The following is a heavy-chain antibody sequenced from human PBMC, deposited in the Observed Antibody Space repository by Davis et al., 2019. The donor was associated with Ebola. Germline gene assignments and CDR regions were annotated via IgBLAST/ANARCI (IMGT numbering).Heavy chain of an antibody. CDR3: ARHEGYDFGYFGMDV. Sequence: GESLKISCKGSGYYFTNYWISWVRQMPGKGLEWMGRIDPSDSYTSNSPSFQGHVTISTDKSISTAYLQWSSLKASDSAIYYCARHEGYDFGYFGMDVWGQGTTVTVSS. D-gene: IGHD5-12*01. V-gene: IGHV5-10-1*01. CDR2: IDPSDSYT. J-gene: IGHJ6*02. CDR1: GYYFTNYW.